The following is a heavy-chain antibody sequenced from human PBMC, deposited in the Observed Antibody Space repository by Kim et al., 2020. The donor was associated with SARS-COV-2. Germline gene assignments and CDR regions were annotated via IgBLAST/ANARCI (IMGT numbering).Heavy chain of an antibody. CDR2: ISHTGNT. CDR1: SDSMNTFY. D-gene: IGHD2-21*02. V-gene: IGHV4-59*08. J-gene: IGHJ4*02. CDR3: ASQTFFGVVTT. Sequence: SETLSLTCTVSSDSMNTFYWGWIRQSPDKGLEWIGYISHTGNTVYNPSLKSRLFISIDTSMNHFSLKLNSVTAADTAVYYCASQTFFGVVTTWGQGALVT.